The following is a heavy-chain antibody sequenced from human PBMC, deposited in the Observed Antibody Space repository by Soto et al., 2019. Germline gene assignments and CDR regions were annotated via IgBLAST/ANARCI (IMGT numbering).Heavy chain of an antibody. CDR1: GGSISSYY. J-gene: IGHJ3*02. V-gene: IGHV4-59*01. D-gene: IGHD6-13*01. Sequence: SETLSLTCTVSGGSISSYYWSWIRQPPGKGLEWIGYIYYSGSTNYNPSLKSRVTISVDTSKNQFSLKLSSVTAADTAVYYCARDGEGIAIDAFDIWGQGTMVTVSS. CDR2: IYYSGST. CDR3: ARDGEGIAIDAFDI.